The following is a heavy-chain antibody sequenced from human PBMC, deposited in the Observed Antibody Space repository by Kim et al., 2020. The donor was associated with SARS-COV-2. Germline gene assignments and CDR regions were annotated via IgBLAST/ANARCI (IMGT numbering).Heavy chain of an antibody. V-gene: IGHV1-2*02. D-gene: IGHD3-10*01. CDR2: IYPYRGTT. CDR1: GYTFNDYY. Sequence: ASVKVSCKASGYTFNDYYIHGVRQAPGQGLEWMGWIYPYRGTTKFAQKWKDMVTMTGDSSVNTAYLELSSLRSDDTAMYYCARAQDIYGSGSYYAQHWGQGTQVTVSS. CDR3: ARAQDIYGSGSYYAQH. J-gene: IGHJ1*01.